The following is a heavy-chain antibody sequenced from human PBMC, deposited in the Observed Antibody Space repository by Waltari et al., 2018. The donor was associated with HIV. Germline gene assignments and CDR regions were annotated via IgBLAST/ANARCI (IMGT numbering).Heavy chain of an antibody. V-gene: IGHV4-61*03. CDR1: RDSVTSGDRY. CDR3: ASGRILTSYRGSDYFYGLDV. CDR2: IFYKEFPLPL. Sequence: QVHLQESRPGLVRPSETLSLTCSVSRDSVTSGDRYWSWIRQPPGKGPEWIGYIFYKEFPLPLNSNPTLESRVTISVATSRNHVSMNLTSVTAADAAVYFCASGRILTSYRGSDYFYGLDVWGQGTSVAVSS. J-gene: IGHJ6*02. D-gene: IGHD3-9*01.